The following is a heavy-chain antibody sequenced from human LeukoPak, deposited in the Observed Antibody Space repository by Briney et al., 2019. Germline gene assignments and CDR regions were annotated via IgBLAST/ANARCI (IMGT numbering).Heavy chain of an antibody. CDR2: MNPNSGNT. CDR3: ARFDDSSGYSDY. J-gene: IGHJ4*02. D-gene: IGHD3-22*01. V-gene: IGHV1-8*03. CDR1: GHTFTSYD. Sequence: ASVKVSCKASGHTFTSYDINWVRQATGQGLEWMGWMNPNSGNTGYAQKFQGRVTITRNASISTAYMELSSLRSEDTAVYYCARFDDSSGYSDYWGQGTLVTVSS.